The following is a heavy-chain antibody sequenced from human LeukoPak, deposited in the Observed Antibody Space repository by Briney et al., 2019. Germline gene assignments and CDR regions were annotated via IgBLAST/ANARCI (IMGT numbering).Heavy chain of an antibody. CDR3: AKYYDILTGYYEAYYHYYYMDV. D-gene: IGHD3-9*01. Sequence: GGSLRLSCAASGFTFSSYAMSWVRQAPGKGLEWVTAISGSGGSTYYADSVKGRFTISRDNSKNTLYLQMNSLRAEDTAVYYCAKYYDILTGYYEAYYHYYYMDVWGKGTTVTVSS. J-gene: IGHJ6*03. CDR1: GFTFSSYA. CDR2: ISGSGGST. V-gene: IGHV3-23*01.